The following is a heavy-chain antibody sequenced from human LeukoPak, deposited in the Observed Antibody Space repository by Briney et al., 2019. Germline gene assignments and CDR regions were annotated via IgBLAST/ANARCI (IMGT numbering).Heavy chain of an antibody. CDR1: GFTFSSYG. V-gene: IGHV3-30*18. CDR3: AKDGYGGYYDFGSGYHHPHFAWFDP. D-gene: IGHD3-3*01. J-gene: IGHJ5*02. Sequence: GGSLRLSCAASGFTFSSYGMHWVRQAPGKGLEWVAVISYDGSNKYYADSVKGRFTISRDNSKNTLYLQMNSLRAEDTAVYYCAKDGYGGYYDFGSGYHHPHFAWFDPWGQGTLVTVSS. CDR2: ISYDGSNK.